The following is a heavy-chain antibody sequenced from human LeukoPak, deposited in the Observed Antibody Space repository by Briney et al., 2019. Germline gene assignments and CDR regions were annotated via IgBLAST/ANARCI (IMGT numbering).Heavy chain of an antibody. D-gene: IGHD1-26*01. CDR1: GFTFSSYS. CDR3: ARAPGHSGSYGAFDI. CDR2: ISSRSSYI. J-gene: IGHJ3*02. Sequence: KPGGSLRLSCAASGFTFSSYSMNWVRQAPGKGLEWVSSISSRSSYIYYADSVKGRFTISRDNAKNSLYLQMNSLRAEDTAVYYCARAPGHSGSYGAFDIWGQGTMVTVSS. V-gene: IGHV3-21*01.